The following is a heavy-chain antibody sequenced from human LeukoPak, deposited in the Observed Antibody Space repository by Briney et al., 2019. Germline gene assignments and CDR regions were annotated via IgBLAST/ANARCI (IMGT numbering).Heavy chain of an antibody. J-gene: IGHJ4*02. CDR1: GGSISSYY. D-gene: IGHD5-18*01. CDR3: ARGYRGYSYVQPFDY. Sequence: SETLSLTCTVSGGSISSYYWSWIRQPPGKGLEWIGYIYYSGSTNYNPSLKSRVTISVDTSKNQFSLKLSSVTAADTAVYYCARGYRGYSYVQPFDYWGQGTLVTVSS. CDR2: IYYSGST. V-gene: IGHV4-59*01.